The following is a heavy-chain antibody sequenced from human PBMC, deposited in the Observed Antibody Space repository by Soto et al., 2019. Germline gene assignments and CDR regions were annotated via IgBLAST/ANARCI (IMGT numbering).Heavy chain of an antibody. CDR1: GYTFTSYG. Sequence: ASVKVSCKASGYTFTSYGISWVRQAPGQGLEWMGWISAYNGNTNYAQKLQGRVTMTTDTSTSTAYMELRSLRSDDTAVYYCASFSDYGDYNWFDPWGQGTLVTVSS. V-gene: IGHV1-18*01. J-gene: IGHJ5*02. D-gene: IGHD4-17*01. CDR2: ISAYNGNT. CDR3: ASFSDYGDYNWFDP.